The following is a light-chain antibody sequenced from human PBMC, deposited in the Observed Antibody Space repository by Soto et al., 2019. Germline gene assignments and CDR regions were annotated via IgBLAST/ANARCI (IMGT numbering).Light chain of an antibody. CDR1: QSVSSN. J-gene: IGKJ1*01. CDR2: GAS. V-gene: IGKV3-15*01. Sequence: EIVMTQSPATLSVSPGERATLSCRASQSVSSNLAWYQQKPGQAPRLLIYGASTRATGIPARFSGSGSGTEFTLTISSLQSEDFAAYYCQQCNNWPWTFGQGTKV. CDR3: QQCNNWPWT.